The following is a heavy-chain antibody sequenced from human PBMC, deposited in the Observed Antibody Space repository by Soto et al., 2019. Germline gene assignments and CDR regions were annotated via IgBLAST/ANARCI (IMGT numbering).Heavy chain of an antibody. CDR1: VFVFISHW. V-gene: IGHV3-7*01. CDR3: ADPTDLDY. J-gene: IGHJ4*02. D-gene: IGHD4-4*01. Sequence: PGGSLRLSCAASVFVFISHWMSWVRQAPGKGLEWVASIQPDGIEKYYVDSMKGRFTISRDNAENSLFLQVNSLRAEDTAVYYCADPTDLDYWGQGTQVTVSS. CDR2: IQPDGIEK.